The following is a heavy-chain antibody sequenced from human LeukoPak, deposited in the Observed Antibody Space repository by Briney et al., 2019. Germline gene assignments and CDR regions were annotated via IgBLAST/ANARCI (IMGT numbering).Heavy chain of an antibody. V-gene: IGHV3-23*01. CDR2: ISCSGGST. Sequence: GESLRLSCAASGFTFSSYAMSWVRQPPGKGLEWVSAISCSGGSTYYADSVKSRFTISRDNSKNTLYPQMNSLIAEDTAVYYCAIRGPDPMIVAAFDYWGQGTLVTVSS. D-gene: IGHD3-22*01. J-gene: IGHJ4*02. CDR3: AIRGPDPMIVAAFDY. CDR1: GFTFSSYA.